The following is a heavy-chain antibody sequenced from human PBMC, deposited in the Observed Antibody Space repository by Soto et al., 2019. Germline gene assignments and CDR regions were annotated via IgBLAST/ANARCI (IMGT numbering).Heavy chain of an antibody. CDR3: AHRREYRNYGLDV. CDR1: GFSLSTSGEG. Sequence: QITLKESGPTLVKPTQTLTLTCTFSGFSLSTSGEGVGWIRQPPGKALEWLALIYWNDDKRYRPSLKSRLTTTKDTSKNQVVLIMTNMDPVDTATYYCAHRREYRNYGLDVWGQGTTVTVSS. CDR2: IYWNDDK. D-gene: IGHD5-12*01. V-gene: IGHV2-5*01. J-gene: IGHJ6*02.